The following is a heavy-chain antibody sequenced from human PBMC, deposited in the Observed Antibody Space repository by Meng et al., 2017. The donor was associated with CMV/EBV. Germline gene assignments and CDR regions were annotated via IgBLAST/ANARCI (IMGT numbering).Heavy chain of an antibody. V-gene: IGHV1-46*01. J-gene: IGHJ4*02. Sequence: CKASGYTFTNYFRHWVRLAPGQGLEWMGTISPSGGRTTYAQKFQGRVVITRDTSTSTVYMELSSLRSEDTAVYYCASEVGGTYFFDYWGQGTLVTVSS. CDR1: GYTFTNYF. CDR3: ASEVGGTYFFDY. CDR2: ISPSGGRT. D-gene: IGHD1-26*01.